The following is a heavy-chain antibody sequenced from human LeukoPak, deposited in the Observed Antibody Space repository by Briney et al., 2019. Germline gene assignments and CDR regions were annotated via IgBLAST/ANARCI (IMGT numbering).Heavy chain of an antibody. Sequence: KASETLSLTCTVSGGSISSGSYYWSWIRQPAGKGLEWIGRIYTSGSTNYNPSLKSRVTISVDTSKNQFSLKLSSVTAADTAVYYCARERPSYYYDSSGYNWGQGTLVTVSS. CDR1: GGSISSGSYY. CDR2: IYTSGST. V-gene: IGHV4-61*02. D-gene: IGHD3-22*01. J-gene: IGHJ4*02. CDR3: ARERPSYYYDSSGYN.